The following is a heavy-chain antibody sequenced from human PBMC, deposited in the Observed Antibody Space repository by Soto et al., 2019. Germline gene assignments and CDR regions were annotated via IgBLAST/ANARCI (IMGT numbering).Heavy chain of an antibody. Sequence: GGSLRLSCAASGFIFENFGMSWVRQAPGKGLEWISSISGSGFKKYYADSVKGRFTIPRDNSKSTVYLELNNLSAEDTAVYHCAKNQGVELVPLATVDWFDPWGQGSVVTVSS. D-gene: IGHD1-26*01. V-gene: IGHV3-23*01. CDR2: ISGSGFKK. CDR1: GFIFENFG. CDR3: AKNQGVELVPLATVDWFDP. J-gene: IGHJ5*02.